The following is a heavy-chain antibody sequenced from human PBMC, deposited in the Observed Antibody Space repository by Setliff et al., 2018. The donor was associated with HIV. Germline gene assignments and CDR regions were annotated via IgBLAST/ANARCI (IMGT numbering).Heavy chain of an antibody. J-gene: IGHJ3*02. CDR1: GYTFTNYY. CDR2: INPSGGRT. D-gene: IGHD3-22*01. V-gene: IGHV1-46*01. CDR3: ARCYYDSSGPTDAFDI. Sequence: ASVKVSCKASGYTFTNYYIHWVRQAPGQGLEWMGLINPSGGRTSYAQKFQGRLTMTRDTSKSTVYMELSSLRSEDTAVYYCARCYYDSSGPTDAFDIWGQGTVVTVSS.